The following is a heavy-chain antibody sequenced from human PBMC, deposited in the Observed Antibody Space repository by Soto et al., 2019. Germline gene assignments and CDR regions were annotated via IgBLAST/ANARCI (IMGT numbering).Heavy chain of an antibody. Sequence: QVQLVQSGAEVTKPGASVKVSCKASGYTFTSYDINWVRQATGQGLEWMGWMSPNSGATGYAQKFQGRVTMTRDTSISTAYMELSNLRSEDTAIYYGGRGVDAGVDVWGQGSTVTVSS. D-gene: IGHD1-1*01. CDR2: MSPNSGAT. V-gene: IGHV1-8*01. CDR1: GYTFTSYD. J-gene: IGHJ6*02. CDR3: GRGVDAGVDV.